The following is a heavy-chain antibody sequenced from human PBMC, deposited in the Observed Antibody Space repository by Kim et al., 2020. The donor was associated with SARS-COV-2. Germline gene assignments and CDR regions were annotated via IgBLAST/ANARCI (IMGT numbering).Heavy chain of an antibody. CDR3: ARVPFGVRDWYFDL. Sequence: SQKFQGRVTITRDTSASTAYMELSSLRSEDTAVYYCARVPFGVRDWYFDLWGRGTLVTVSS. J-gene: IGHJ2*01. D-gene: IGHD3-10*01. V-gene: IGHV1-3*01.